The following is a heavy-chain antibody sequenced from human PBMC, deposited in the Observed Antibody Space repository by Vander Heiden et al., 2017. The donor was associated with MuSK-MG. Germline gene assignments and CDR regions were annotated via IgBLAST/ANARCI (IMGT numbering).Heavy chain of an antibody. CDR3: ARGHCSRAACFTQPDHFDS. CDR1: GYDFSSYW. D-gene: IGHD2-2*02. CDR2: IYPGDSDT. J-gene: IGHJ4*02. Sequence: EVQLVQSGAEVKKPGESLKIACQAFGYDFSSYWIGWVRQMPGKGLEWMGIIYPGDSDTTYSPSFQGQVTFSADKSINTAYPQWTSLKASDTAMYYCARGHCSRAACFTQPDHFDSWGQGTLVTVSS. V-gene: IGHV5-51*01.